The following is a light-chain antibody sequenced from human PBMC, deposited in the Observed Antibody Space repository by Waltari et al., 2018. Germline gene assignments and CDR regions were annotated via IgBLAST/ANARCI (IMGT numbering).Light chain of an antibody. CDR1: NIGSKS. CDR2: DDS. V-gene: IGLV3-21*03. Sequence: SYVLTQPPSVSVAPGKTARITCGGNNIGSKSVHWYQQKPGLAPVLVVYDDSDRPSGIPERFSGSNSGNTATLTISRVEAGDEADYYCQVWDSSSDHPVVFGGGTKLTVL. J-gene: IGLJ2*01. CDR3: QVWDSSSDHPVV.